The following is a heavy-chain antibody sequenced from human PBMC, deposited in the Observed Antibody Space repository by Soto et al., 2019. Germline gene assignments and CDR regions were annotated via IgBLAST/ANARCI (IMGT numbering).Heavy chain of an antibody. CDR3: ARGGDYGGNSDAFDI. J-gene: IGHJ3*02. CDR2: IYHSGST. D-gene: IGHD4-17*01. CDR1: GYSISSGYY. Sequence: SETLSLTCAVSGYSISSGYYWGWIRQPPGKGLEWIGSIYHSGSTYYNPSLKSRVTISVDTSKSQFSLKLSSVTAADTAVYYCARGGDYGGNSDAFDIWGQGTMVTVSS. V-gene: IGHV4-38-2*01.